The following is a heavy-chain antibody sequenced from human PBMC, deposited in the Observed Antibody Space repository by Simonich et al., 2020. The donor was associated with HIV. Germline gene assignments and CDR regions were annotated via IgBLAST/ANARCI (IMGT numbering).Heavy chain of an antibody. CDR2: IYYRGNT. D-gene: IGHD6-19*01. CDR3: ARRPGIAVAGTGAFDI. Sequence: QLQLHESGPGLVKPSETLSLTCTVSGGSITNISYFWGWIRQPPGKGLEWIGTIYYRGNTYNTPSRKSRVTISVDTSKTQFSLKLISVTAADTAVYYCARRPGIAVAGTGAFDIWGQGTMVTVSS. J-gene: IGHJ3*02. V-gene: IGHV4-39*01. CDR1: GGSITNISYF.